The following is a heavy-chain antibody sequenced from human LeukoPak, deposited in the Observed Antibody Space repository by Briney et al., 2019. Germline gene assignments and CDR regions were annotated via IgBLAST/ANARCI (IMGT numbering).Heavy chain of an antibody. J-gene: IGHJ6*03. Sequence: SETLSLTCAVYGGSSSAYWWSWIRQPPGKGLEWIGEINPSGTTNYNPSLKGRVTISLDTSKNHFSLNLGSVTAADTAVYYCARPRKHDYYDMDVWGKGTTVTVSS. CDR2: INPSGTT. CDR1: GGSSSAYW. CDR3: ARPRKHDYYDMDV. V-gene: IGHV4-34*01.